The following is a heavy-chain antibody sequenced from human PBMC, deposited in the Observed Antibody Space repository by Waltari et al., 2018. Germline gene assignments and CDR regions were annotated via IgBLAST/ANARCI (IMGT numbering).Heavy chain of an antibody. CDR2: INHAGNT. V-gene: IGHV4-34*01. J-gene: IGHJ6*02. D-gene: IGHD2-15*01. CDR1: GVSFRGYY. CDR3: VRLEDCTGPGGNCYSGEIFAMDV. Sequence: QVQLHQWGAGRLQPSETLSRTCAVYGVSFRGYYWGWIRQPPGKGLEWIAEINHAGNTNYNPSLRSRVTLSEDASKNQFSLKLSSMTAADTAVYYCVRLEDCTGPGGNCYSGEIFAMDVWGQGTTVTVSS.